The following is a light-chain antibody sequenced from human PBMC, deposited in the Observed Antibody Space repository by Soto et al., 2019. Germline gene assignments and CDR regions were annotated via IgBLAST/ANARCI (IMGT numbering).Light chain of an antibody. Sequence: QSVLTQPASVSGSPGQSITISCTGTSSDIGHYDYVSWYQQHPGKAPKLMIYHVTYRHSGVSNRYSGSKSGNSASLTISGLQADDEPDYYCCSLTTSHTYVFGSETKLTVL. CDR1: SSDIGHYDY. CDR2: HVT. V-gene: IGLV2-14*03. J-gene: IGLJ1*01. CDR3: CSLTTSHTYV.